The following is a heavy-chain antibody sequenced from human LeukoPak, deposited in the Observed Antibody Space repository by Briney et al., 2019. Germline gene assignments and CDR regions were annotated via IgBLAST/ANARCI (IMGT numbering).Heavy chain of an antibody. CDR1: DFSFITYA. V-gene: IGHV3-23*01. J-gene: IGHJ3*02. CDR3: ARDTGAFDI. CDR2: IAGRGDAT. Sequence: GGSLRLSCAGSDFSFITYAMSWVRQAPGKGLEWVSTIAGRGDATYYADSVKGRFTISRDNSENTFYLQMNSLRAEDTAVYYCARDTGAFDIWGQGTMVTVSS. D-gene: IGHD4-11*01.